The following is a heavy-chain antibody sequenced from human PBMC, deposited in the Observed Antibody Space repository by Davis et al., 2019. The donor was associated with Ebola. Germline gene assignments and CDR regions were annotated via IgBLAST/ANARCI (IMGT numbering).Heavy chain of an antibody. CDR2: ISGSGGST. Sequence: PAGSLRLTCAASGFTFSSYAMSWVRHAPGKGLEWVSAISGSGGSTYYADSVKGRFTIPRDNSKNTLYLEMNSLRAEDTAVYYCAKYDSDYIWGSYPKDWGQGTLVTVSS. D-gene: IGHD3-16*02. CDR1: GFTFSSYA. V-gene: IGHV3-23*01. CDR3: AKYDSDYIWGSYPKD. J-gene: IGHJ4*02.